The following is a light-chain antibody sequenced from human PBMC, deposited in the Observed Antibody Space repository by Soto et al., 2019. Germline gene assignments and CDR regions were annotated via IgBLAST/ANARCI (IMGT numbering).Light chain of an antibody. Sequence: EIVLTQSPATLSVSPGERVTLSCRASQSVDINLAWYQQKPGQAPRLLIYGASTRATGIPARFSGSGSGTDFTLTISRLEPEDFAVYYCQQCGSSSTFGQGTRLEI. J-gene: IGKJ5*01. V-gene: IGKV3D-15*01. CDR3: QQCGSSST. CDR2: GAS. CDR1: QSVDIN.